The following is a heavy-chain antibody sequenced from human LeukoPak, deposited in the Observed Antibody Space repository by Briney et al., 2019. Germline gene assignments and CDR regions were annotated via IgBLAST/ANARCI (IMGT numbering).Heavy chain of an antibody. V-gene: IGHV3-48*01. D-gene: IGHD5-18*01. CDR1: GFTFSSYS. J-gene: IGHJ3*02. Sequence: PGGSLRLSCAASGFTFSSYSMNWVRQAPGKGLEWVSYISSSSSTIYYADSVKGRFTISRDNAKNSLYLQMNSLGAEDTAVYYCARWYSYGNDAFDIWGQGTMVTVSS. CDR3: ARWYSYGNDAFDI. CDR2: ISSSSSTI.